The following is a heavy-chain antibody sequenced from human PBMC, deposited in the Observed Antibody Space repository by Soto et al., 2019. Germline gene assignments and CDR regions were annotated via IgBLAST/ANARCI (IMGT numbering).Heavy chain of an antibody. V-gene: IGHV3-33*01. CDR2: IRFDGTDE. CDR1: KSIFTGYG. J-gene: IGHJ4*02. D-gene: IGHD2-15*01. Sequence: QVLLVESWGGVAQPGRSLRLSCAASKSIFTGYGMHWVRQTPGKGLELVAVIRFDGTDEHYADSVKGRFTISRYNSKNMLYLQMNRLRVEDTSLYYCARDGIGGPAFRGFLDYCGQGTLVTVSS. CDR3: ARDGIGGPAFRGFLDY.